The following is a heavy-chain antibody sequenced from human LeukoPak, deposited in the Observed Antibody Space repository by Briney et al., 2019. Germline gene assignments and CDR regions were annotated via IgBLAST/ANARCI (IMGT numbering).Heavy chain of an antibody. V-gene: IGHV1-46*01. CDR1: GYTFTSYY. CDR2: INPSGGST. D-gene: IGHD3-22*01. Sequence: ASVKVSCKASGYTFTSYYMHWVRQAPGQGLEWMGIINPSGGSTTSAQKFQGRVTMTRDTSMSTVYMELRSLRSEDTAVYYCARGPGPADDGGGYCFDYWGQGTLVTVSS. J-gene: IGHJ4*02. CDR3: ARGPGPADDGGGYCFDY.